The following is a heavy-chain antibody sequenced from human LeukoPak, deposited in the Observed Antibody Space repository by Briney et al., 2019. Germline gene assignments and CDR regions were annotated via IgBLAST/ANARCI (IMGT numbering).Heavy chain of an antibody. V-gene: IGHV3-23*01. D-gene: IGHD4-17*01. CDR1: GLTFSRYA. Sequence: GGSLRLSCAAAGLTFSRYAMTWVRQAPGKGLEWVSSIPVSGDPTYYADSVRGRFTVSRDNSKSSLYLQMNGLRAEDTALYYCAKDPNGDYVGAFDMWGQGTMVTVSS. J-gene: IGHJ3*02. CDR3: AKDPNGDYVGAFDM. CDR2: IPVSGDPT.